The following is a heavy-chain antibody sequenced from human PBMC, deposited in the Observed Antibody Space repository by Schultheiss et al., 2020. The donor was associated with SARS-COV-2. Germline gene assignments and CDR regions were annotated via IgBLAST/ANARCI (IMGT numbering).Heavy chain of an antibody. CDR2: IYTSGST. V-gene: IGHV4-59*10. D-gene: IGHD5-12*01. Sequence: SETLSLTCAVYGGSFSGYYWSWIRQPPGKGLEWIGSIYTSGSTNYNPSLKSRVTMSVDTSKNQFSLKLSSVTAADTAVYYCARVMQATITSGYYYYYYMDVWGKGTTVTVSS. CDR3: ARVMQATITSGYYYYYYMDV. CDR1: GGSFSGYY. J-gene: IGHJ6*03.